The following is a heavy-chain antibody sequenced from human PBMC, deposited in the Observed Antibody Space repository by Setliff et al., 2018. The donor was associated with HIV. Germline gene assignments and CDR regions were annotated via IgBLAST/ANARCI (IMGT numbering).Heavy chain of an antibody. CDR1: GFIFSSYG. CDR2: IRYDGSNK. D-gene: IGHD3-22*01. J-gene: IGHJ4*02. Sequence: GGSLRLSCAASGFIFSSYGMHWVRQAPGKGLEWVAFIRYDGSNKYYADSVKGRFTISRDNSKNTLYLQMNSLRAEDTAVYYCATIVEGSGYHGGNYFDFWGRGSLVTVSS. CDR3: ATIVEGSGYHGGNYFDF. V-gene: IGHV3-30*02.